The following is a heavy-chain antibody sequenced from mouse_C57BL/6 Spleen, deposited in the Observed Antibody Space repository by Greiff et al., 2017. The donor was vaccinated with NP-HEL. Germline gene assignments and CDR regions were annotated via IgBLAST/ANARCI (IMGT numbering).Heavy chain of an antibody. CDR1: GYTFTDYE. CDR3: TGGRANAMDY. Sequence: VQLQQSGAELVRPGASVTLSCKASGYTFTDYEMHWVKQTPVHGLEWIGAIDPETGGTAYNQKFKGKATLTADKSSSTAYMELCSLTSEDSAVYGCTGGRANAMDYWGQGTSVTVSS. J-gene: IGHJ4*01. CDR2: IDPETGGT. V-gene: IGHV1-15*01.